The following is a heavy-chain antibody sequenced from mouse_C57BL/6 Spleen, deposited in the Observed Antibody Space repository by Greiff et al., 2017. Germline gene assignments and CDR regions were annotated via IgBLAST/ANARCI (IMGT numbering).Heavy chain of an antibody. CDR1: GYTFTDYY. CDR2: IYPGSGNT. Sequence: VQLQQSGAELVRPGASVKLSCKASGYTFTDYYINWVKQRPGQGLEWIARIYPGSGNTYYNEKFKGKATLTAEKSSSTAYMQLSRLTSADSAVFFCARERDDGSSFSFDNWGQGTTLTVSS. V-gene: IGHV1-76*01. CDR3: ARERDDGSSFSFDN. D-gene: IGHD1-1*01. J-gene: IGHJ2*01.